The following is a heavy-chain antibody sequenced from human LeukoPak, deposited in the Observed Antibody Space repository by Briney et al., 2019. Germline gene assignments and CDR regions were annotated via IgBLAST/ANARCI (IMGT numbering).Heavy chain of an antibody. CDR1: GGSISSGGYY. Sequence: PSEILSLTCTVSGGSISSGGYYWSWIRQHPGKGLEWIGYIYYSGSTYYNPSLKSRVTISVDTSKNQFSLKLSSVTAADTAVYYCARLVEQQLVPPLNYFDYWGQGTLVTVSS. J-gene: IGHJ4*02. CDR3: ARLVEQQLVPPLNYFDY. CDR2: IYYSGST. D-gene: IGHD6-13*01. V-gene: IGHV4-31*03.